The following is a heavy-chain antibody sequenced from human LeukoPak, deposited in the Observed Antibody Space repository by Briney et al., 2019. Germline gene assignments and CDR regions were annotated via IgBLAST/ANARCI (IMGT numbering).Heavy chain of an antibody. CDR1: GFIYSHYG. CDR2: IWRDGSNR. CDR3: AKDAQSRFDYNNSLNF. Sequence: GGSLRLSCAASGFIYSHYGMHWVRQAPGKGLEWVADIWRDGSNRFYAGSVKGRFTISRDNSKNTLYLQMNSLRAEDTAIYYCAKDAQSRFDYNNSLNFWGHGTLVTVSS. J-gene: IGHJ4*01. V-gene: IGHV3-33*06. D-gene: IGHD4-11*01.